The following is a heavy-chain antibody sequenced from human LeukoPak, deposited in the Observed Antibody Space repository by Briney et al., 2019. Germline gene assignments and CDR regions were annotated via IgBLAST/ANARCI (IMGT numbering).Heavy chain of an antibody. Sequence: SETLSLTCTVSGGSISSYYRSWIRQPPGKGLEWIGYIYYSGSTNYNPSLKSRVTISVDTSKNQFSLKLSSVTAADTAVYYCARGLRYSSPYYYYYMDVWGKGTTVTVSS. V-gene: IGHV4-59*01. CDR2: IYYSGST. CDR3: ARGLRYSSPYYYYYMDV. CDR1: GGSISSYY. J-gene: IGHJ6*03. D-gene: IGHD6-13*01.